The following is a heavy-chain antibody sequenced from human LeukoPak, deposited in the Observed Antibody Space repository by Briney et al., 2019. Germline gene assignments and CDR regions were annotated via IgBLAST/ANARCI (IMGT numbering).Heavy chain of an antibody. CDR1: GYTFTGYY. CDR2: INPNSGGT. Sequence: ASVKVSCKASGYTFTGYYMHWVRQAPGQGLEWMGWINPNSGGTNYAQKFQGRVTMTRDTSISTAYMELSRLRSDDTAVYYCARGTAVDATSAHYWGQGTLVTVSS. J-gene: IGHJ4*02. CDR3: ARGTAVDATSAHY. D-gene: IGHD2-15*01. V-gene: IGHV1-2*02.